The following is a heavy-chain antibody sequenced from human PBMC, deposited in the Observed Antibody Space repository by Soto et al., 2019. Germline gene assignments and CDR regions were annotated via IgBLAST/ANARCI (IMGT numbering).Heavy chain of an antibody. V-gene: IGHV1-69*13. CDR1: GGTFSSYA. J-gene: IGHJ4*02. D-gene: IGHD5-12*01. CDR2: IIPIFGTA. CDR3: AYERATITGSYYFDY. Sequence: SVKVSCNASGGTFSSYAISLVRQAPGQGLEWMGGIIPIFGTANYAQKFQGRVTITADESTSTAYMELSSLRSEDTAVYYCAYERATITGSYYFDYWGQGTLVTVSS.